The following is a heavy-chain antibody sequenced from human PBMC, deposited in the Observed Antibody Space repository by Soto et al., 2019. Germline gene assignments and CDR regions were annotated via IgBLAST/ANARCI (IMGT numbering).Heavy chain of an antibody. D-gene: IGHD1-20*01. V-gene: IGHV4-59*01. J-gene: IGHJ5*02. CDR2: IWFSGST. Sequence: QVQLQESGPGLVQPSETLSLTCTVSGGSISPYYWSWVRQPPGKGLEWIGFIWFSGSTTYNPSLRSRVTMSVDTSKNQLSLELTSVTAADTAVYYCARESSGDHNHNWFDPWGQGTLVTVSA. CDR3: ARESSGDHNHNWFDP. CDR1: GGSISPYY.